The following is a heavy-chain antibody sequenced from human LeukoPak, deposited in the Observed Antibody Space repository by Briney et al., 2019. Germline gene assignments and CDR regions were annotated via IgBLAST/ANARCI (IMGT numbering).Heavy chain of an antibody. CDR2: ISYDGSNK. J-gene: IGHJ4*02. CDR3: AKGGGYYDSSGPFDY. CDR1: GFTFSSYG. V-gene: IGHV3-30*18. Sequence: PGGSLRLSCATSGFTFSSYGMHWVRQAPGKGLEWVAVISYDGSNKYYADSVKGRFTISRDNSKNTLYLQMNSLRAEDTAVYYCAKGGGYYDSSGPFDYWGQGTLVTVSS. D-gene: IGHD3-22*01.